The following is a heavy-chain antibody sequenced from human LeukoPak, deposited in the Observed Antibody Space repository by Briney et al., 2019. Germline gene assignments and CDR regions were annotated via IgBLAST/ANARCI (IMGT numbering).Heavy chain of an antibody. CDR3: ASRPVLRFLEWSPMV. D-gene: IGHD3-3*01. Sequence: SETLSLTCTVSGGSISSSSYYWGWIRQPPGKGLEWIGSIYYSGSTYYDPSLKSRVTISVDTSKNQFSLKLSSVTAADTAVYYCASRPVLRFLEWSPMVWGQGTMVTVSS. CDR1: GGSISSSSYY. V-gene: IGHV4-39*01. CDR2: IYYSGST. J-gene: IGHJ3*01.